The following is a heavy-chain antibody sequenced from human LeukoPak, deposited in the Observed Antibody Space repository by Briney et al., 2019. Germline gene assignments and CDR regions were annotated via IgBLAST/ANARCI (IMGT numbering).Heavy chain of an antibody. CDR2: IRYDGSNK. J-gene: IGHJ4*02. CDR3: ARGLYCSSTSCYHHFDY. D-gene: IGHD2-2*01. CDR1: GFTFSSYG. V-gene: IGHV3-30*02. Sequence: GGSLRLSCAASGFTFSSYGMHWVRQAPGKGLEWVAFIRYDGSNKYYADSVKGRFTISRDNSKNTLYLQMNSLRAEDTAVYYCARGLYCSSTSCYHHFDYWGQGTLVTVSS.